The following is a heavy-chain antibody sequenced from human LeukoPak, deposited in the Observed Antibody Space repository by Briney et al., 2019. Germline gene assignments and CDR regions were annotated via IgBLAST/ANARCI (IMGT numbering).Heavy chain of an antibody. CDR2: ISAYNGNT. CDR1: GYTFTSHG. Sequence: ASVKVSCKASGYTFTSHGISWVRQAPGQGLEWMGWISAYNGNTNYAQKLQGRVTMTTDTSTSTAYMELRSLRSDDTAVYYCARDGGDYVWGSYRPLDYWGQGTLVTVSS. CDR3: ARDGGDYVWGSYRPLDY. V-gene: IGHV1-18*01. D-gene: IGHD3-16*02. J-gene: IGHJ4*02.